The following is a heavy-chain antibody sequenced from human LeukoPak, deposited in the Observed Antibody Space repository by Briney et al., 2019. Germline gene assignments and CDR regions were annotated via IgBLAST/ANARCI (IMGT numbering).Heavy chain of an antibody. CDR3: AKVKATGTYFDY. CDR2: IYSGGST. J-gene: IGHJ4*02. CDR1: GFTVSTNY. Sequence: GGSLRLSCVVSGFTVSTNYMSWVRQAPGKGLEWVSLIYSGGSTYYADSVKGRFTISRDNSKNTLYLQMNSLRAEDTAVYYCAKVKATGTYFDYWGQGTLVTVSS. D-gene: IGHD1-1*01. V-gene: IGHV3-53*01.